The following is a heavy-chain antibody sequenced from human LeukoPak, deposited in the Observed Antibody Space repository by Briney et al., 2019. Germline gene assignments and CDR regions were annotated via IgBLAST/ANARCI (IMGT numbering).Heavy chain of an antibody. D-gene: IGHD1-1*01. V-gene: IGHV1-18*01. J-gene: IGHJ4*02. CDR1: GYTFTSYG. Sequence: GASVKVSCKASGYTFTSYGVTWVRQAPGQGLEWMGWISAYNGNTNYAQRFQGRVTMTTDTSTTTAYMELRSLRSDDAAVFYCAGGTASTGRYYFDYWGRGTLVTVSS. CDR3: AGGTASTGRYYFDY. CDR2: ISAYNGNT.